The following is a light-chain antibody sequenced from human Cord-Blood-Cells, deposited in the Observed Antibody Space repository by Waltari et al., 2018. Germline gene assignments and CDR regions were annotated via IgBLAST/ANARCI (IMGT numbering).Light chain of an antibody. CDR1: SSDVGGYNY. CDR2: DVS. CDR3: SSYTSSSTLV. J-gene: IGLJ3*02. V-gene: IGLV2-14*03. Sequence: QSALTQPASVSGSPGQSITISCTGTSSDVGGYNYVSWYQQHPGKAPKLMIYDVSNRPCGVSSRFSGSKCGNTASLTISGLQAEDEADDYCSSYTSSSTLVFGGGTKLTVL.